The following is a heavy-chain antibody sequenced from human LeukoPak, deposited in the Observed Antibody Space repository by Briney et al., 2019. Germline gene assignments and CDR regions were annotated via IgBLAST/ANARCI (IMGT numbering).Heavy chain of an antibody. Sequence: QAGGSLRLSCAASGFTFSNFAMSWVRQAPGKGLECVSVISDSGYSTYFADSVRGRFTISRDNSKNTLYLQMNSLRAEDTAVYYCAKDSGEQRYPPPNFDYWGQGTLVTVSS. J-gene: IGHJ4*02. CDR3: AKDSGEQRYPPPNFDY. CDR1: GFTFSNFA. D-gene: IGHD1/OR15-1a*01. V-gene: IGHV3-23*01. CDR2: ISDSGYST.